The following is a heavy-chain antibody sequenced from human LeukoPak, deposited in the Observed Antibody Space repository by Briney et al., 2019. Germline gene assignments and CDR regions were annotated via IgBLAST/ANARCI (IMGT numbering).Heavy chain of an antibody. CDR2: IIPIFGTA. CDR3: ARGCSSTSCYYYYYGMDV. D-gene: IGHD2-2*01. J-gene: IGHJ6*02. Sequence: SEKVSCKASGGTFSSYAISWVRQAPGQGLEWMGGIIPIFGTANYAQKFQGRVTITADESTSTAYMELSSLRSEDTAVYYCARGCSSTSCYYYYYGMDVWGQGTTVTVSS. V-gene: IGHV1-69*13. CDR1: GGTFSSYA.